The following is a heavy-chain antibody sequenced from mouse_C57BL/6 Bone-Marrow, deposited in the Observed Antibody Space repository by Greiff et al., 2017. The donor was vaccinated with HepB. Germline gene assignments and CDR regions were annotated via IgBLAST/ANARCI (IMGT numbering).Heavy chain of an antibody. CDR1: GFTFSDFY. J-gene: IGHJ4*01. V-gene: IGHV7-1*01. D-gene: IGHD4-1*01. CDR2: SRNKANDYTT. CDR3: ARDLGRGAMDY. Sequence: EVQRVESGGGLVQSGRSLRLSCATSGFTFSDFYMEWVRQAPGKGLEWIAASRNKANDYTTEYSASVKGRFIVSRDTSQSILYLQMNALRAEDTAIYDCARDLGRGAMDYWGQGTSVTVSS.